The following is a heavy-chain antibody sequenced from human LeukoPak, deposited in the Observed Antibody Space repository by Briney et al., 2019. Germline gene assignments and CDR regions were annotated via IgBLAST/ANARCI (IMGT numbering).Heavy chain of an antibody. CDR1: GYTFTSYG. CDR3: ASLSSGSFDDF. CDR2: IIPIVAIA. J-gene: IGHJ4*02. V-gene: IGHV1-69*04. D-gene: IGHD1-26*01. Sequence: SVKVSCKASGYTFTSYGISWVRQAPGQGLEWMGRIIPIVAIANYAQKFQGRVTITADKSTSTAYMELSSLRSEDTAVYYCASLSSGSFDDFWGQGTLVTVSS.